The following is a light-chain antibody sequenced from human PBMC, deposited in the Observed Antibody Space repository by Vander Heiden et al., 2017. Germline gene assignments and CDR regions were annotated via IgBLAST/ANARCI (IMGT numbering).Light chain of an antibody. CDR2: DAS. CDR1: QSVSTY. V-gene: IGKV3-11*01. J-gene: IGKJ3*01. Sequence: EIVLTQSPATLSLSPGERATLSCRADQSVSTYLAWYQQKPGQAPRLLIYDASNRDTGVHARFRGSGSGTDFTLTISSLEAEDFAVYYCQQRTNYAFGPGTRVD. CDR3: QQRTNYA.